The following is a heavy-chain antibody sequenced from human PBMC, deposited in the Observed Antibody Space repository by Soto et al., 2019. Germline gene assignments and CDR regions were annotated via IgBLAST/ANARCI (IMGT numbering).Heavy chain of an antibody. CDR1: GFTFSDYY. J-gene: IGHJ4*02. Sequence: GGSLRLSCAASGFTFSDYYMTWIRQAPGKGLEWVSYISSSVSYTNYADSVKGRFTISRDNAKNSVYLQMNSLGAADTAVYYCAKASGRVTKRFDSWGQGTLVTVSS. CDR2: ISSSVSYT. D-gene: IGHD4-17*01. CDR3: AKASGRVTKRFDS. V-gene: IGHV3-11*06.